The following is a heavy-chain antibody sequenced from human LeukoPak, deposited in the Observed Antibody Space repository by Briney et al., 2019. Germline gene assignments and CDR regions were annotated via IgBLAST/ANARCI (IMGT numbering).Heavy chain of an antibody. V-gene: IGHV1-3*01. CDR3: AREGRGFYPYYFDY. CDR1: GYTFTSYA. J-gene: IGHJ4*02. CDR2: INAGNGNT. D-gene: IGHD3-3*01. Sequence: ASVKVSCKASGYTFTSYAIHWVRQAPGQRLECMGWINAGNGNTKYSQKLQGRVTITRDTSASTAYMELSSLRSEDTAVYYCAREGRGFYPYYFDYWGQGTLVTVSS.